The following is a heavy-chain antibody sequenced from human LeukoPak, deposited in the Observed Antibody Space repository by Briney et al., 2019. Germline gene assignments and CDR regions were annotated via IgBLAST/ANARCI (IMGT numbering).Heavy chain of an antibody. CDR3: ARDHCSGGSCHGGH. D-gene: IGHD2-15*01. Sequence: ASVKVSCKASGYTFTSYGISWVRQAPGQGLEWMGRIMPFLDVANYAQKFQGRVTITADKSTSTAYMELSSLRSEDTAVYYCARDHCSGGSCHGGHWGQGTLVTVSS. V-gene: IGHV1-69*04. CDR2: IMPFLDVA. J-gene: IGHJ4*02. CDR1: GYTFTSYG.